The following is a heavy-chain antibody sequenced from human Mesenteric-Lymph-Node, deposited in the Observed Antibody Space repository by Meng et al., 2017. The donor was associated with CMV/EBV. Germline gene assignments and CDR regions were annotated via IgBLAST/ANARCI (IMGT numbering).Heavy chain of an antibody. CDR1: GGSVSRGSYY. V-gene: IGHV4-61*01. CDR3: ARSDGRDWYGVVY. D-gene: IGHD3/OR15-3a*01. Sequence: SETLSLTCTVSGGSVSRGSYYWSWIRQPPGKGLEWIGYIYYSGSNNYNPSLKSPVTISVDTSKNQFPLKLSSVTAADTAVYYCARSDGRDWYGVVYWGQGTLVTVSS. J-gene: IGHJ4*02. CDR2: IYYSGSN.